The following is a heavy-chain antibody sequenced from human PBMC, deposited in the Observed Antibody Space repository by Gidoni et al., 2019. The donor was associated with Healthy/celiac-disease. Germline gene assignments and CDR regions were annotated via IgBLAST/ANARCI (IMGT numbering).Heavy chain of an antibody. D-gene: IGHD2-15*01. CDR1: GFTFSSYG. Sequence: QVQLVESGGGVVQPGRSLRLSCAASGFTFSSYGMHWVRQAQGKGLGWVAFIRYDGSNKYYADSVKGRFTISRDNSKNTLYLQMNSLRAEDTAVYYCAKGYCSGGSCYSYYYYYGMDVWGQGTTVTVSS. J-gene: IGHJ6*02. CDR2: IRYDGSNK. CDR3: AKGYCSGGSCYSYYYYYGMDV. V-gene: IGHV3-30*02.